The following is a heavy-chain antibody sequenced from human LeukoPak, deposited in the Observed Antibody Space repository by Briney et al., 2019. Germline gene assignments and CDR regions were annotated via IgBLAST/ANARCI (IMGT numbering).Heavy chain of an antibody. CDR2: IIPILGIA. J-gene: IGHJ1*01. D-gene: IGHD6-13*01. CDR1: GGTFSSYA. Sequence: GASVKVSCKASGGTFSSYAISWVRQAPGQGLEWMGRIIPILGIANYAQKFQGRVTITADKSTSTAYMELSSLRSEDTAVYYCARSAAGPKTEYFQHWGQGTLVTVSS. CDR3: ARSAAGPKTEYFQH. V-gene: IGHV1-69*04.